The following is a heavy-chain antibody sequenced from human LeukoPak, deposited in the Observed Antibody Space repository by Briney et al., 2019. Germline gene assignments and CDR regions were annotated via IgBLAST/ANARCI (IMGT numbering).Heavy chain of an antibody. D-gene: IGHD2-15*01. CDR2: IIPILGIA. CDR1: GGTFSSYA. Sequence: SVKVSCKASGGTFSSYAISWVRQAPGQGLEWVGRIIPILGIANYAQKFQGRVTITADKSTSTAYMELSSLRSEDTAVYYCARDPPCSGGSCYSDWFDPWGQGTLVTVSS. CDR3: ARDPPCSGGSCYSDWFDP. V-gene: IGHV1-69*04. J-gene: IGHJ5*02.